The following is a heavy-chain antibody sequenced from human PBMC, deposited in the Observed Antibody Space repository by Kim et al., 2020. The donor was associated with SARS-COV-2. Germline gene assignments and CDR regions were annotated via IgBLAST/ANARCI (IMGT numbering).Heavy chain of an antibody. D-gene: IGHD3-3*01. CDR1: VFTFSSYA. CDR3: ARDYDFWSGFDY. CDR2: ISYDGSNK. Sequence: GGSLRLSCAASVFTFSSYAMHWVRQAPGKGLEWVAVISYDGSNKYYADSVKGRFTISRDNSKNTLYLQMNSLRAEDTAVYYCARDYDFWSGFDYWGQGTLVTVSS. J-gene: IGHJ4*02. V-gene: IGHV3-30-3*01.